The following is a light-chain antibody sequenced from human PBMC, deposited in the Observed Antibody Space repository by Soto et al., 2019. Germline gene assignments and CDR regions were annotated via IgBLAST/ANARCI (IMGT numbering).Light chain of an antibody. Sequence: EIVFTQSPGTLSLSPGERASLSCRASQNVNSNYLAWYQQKPGQAPRLLIYDASSRATGIPDRFGGSGSGTDFTLTISRLEPEDFAMYYCQQYGGSPQTFGRGTKVEIK. J-gene: IGKJ1*01. V-gene: IGKV3-20*01. CDR3: QQYGGSPQT. CDR1: QNVNSNY. CDR2: DAS.